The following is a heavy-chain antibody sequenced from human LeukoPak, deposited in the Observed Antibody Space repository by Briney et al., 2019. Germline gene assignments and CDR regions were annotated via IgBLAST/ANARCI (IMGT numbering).Heavy chain of an antibody. Sequence: ASVKVSCKASGYTFTGYYMHWVRQAPGQGLEWMGWLNPNTLVTKYAQHFQGRVSMTWDTSISTGYMDLHSLTSDDTAVYYCARKDGGRDGMDVWGQGTTVTVSS. CDR2: LNPNTLVT. CDR3: ARKDGGRDGMDV. D-gene: IGHD4-23*01. V-gene: IGHV1-2*02. J-gene: IGHJ6*02. CDR1: GYTFTGYY.